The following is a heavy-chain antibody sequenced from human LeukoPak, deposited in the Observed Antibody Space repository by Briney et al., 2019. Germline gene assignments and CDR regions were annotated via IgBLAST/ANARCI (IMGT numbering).Heavy chain of an antibody. CDR1: GFTFDDYA. CDR3: ARVEATTGAYGY. D-gene: IGHD1-26*01. J-gene: IGHJ4*02. CDR2: ISRNSGSI. Sequence: GRSLRLSCAASGFTFDDYAMHWVRQAPGKGLEWVSGISRNSGSIGYADSVKGRFTISRDNAKNSLYLQMNSLRAEDTALYYCARVEATTGAYGYWGQGTLVTVSS. V-gene: IGHV3-9*01.